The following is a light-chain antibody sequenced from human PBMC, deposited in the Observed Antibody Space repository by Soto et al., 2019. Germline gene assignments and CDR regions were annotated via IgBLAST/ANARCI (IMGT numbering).Light chain of an antibody. V-gene: IGLV2-8*01. Sequence: QSALTKPPSASGSPGQSVTISCTGTSSDVGGYNYVSWYQQHPGKAPKLMIYEVSKRPSGVPARFSGSKSGNTASLTVSGLQAEDEADYYCSSYAGSNNLVFGGGTKLTVL. J-gene: IGLJ2*01. CDR1: SSDVGGYNY. CDR3: SSYAGSNNLV. CDR2: EVS.